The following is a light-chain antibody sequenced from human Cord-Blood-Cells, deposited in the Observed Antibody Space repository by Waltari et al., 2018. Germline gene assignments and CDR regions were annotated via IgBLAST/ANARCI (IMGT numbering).Light chain of an antibody. CDR3: QQSYSTPRT. CDR2: AAS. V-gene: IGKV1-39*01. CDR1: QSISSY. J-gene: IGKJ1*01. Sequence: DIQMTQSPSSLSASVGDRVTITCRASQSISSYLNWYQQKPGKAPKLLIYAASSLQSGVPSRFRGSGSGKDFTLTISSLQTEDFATYYCQQSYSTPRTFGQGTKVEIK.